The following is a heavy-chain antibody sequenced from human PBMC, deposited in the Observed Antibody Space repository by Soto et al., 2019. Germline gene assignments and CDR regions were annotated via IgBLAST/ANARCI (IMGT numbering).Heavy chain of an antibody. D-gene: IGHD3-22*01. V-gene: IGHV1-69*01. Sequence: QVQLVQSGAAVKKPGSSVQVSCKASGGSFSSYVMNWVRQAPGQGLEWMGGILPLFGTTNYAQQFRGRVTNNADESTSTAYMELTGLRSEYTGVYYCASRWPAMIVADGREDWGQGTLVTVSS. J-gene: IGHJ4*02. CDR2: ILPLFGTT. CDR3: ASRWPAMIVADGRED. CDR1: GGSFSSYV.